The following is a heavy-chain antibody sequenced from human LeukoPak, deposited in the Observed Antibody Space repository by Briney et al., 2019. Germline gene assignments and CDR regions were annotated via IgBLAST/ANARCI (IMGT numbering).Heavy chain of an antibody. Sequence: GGSLRLSCAASGFTFSSYSMNWVRQAPGKGLEWVSSISFSGSYIYYAGSLKGRITISRDNAKNSLYLQMNSLRAEDTAVYYCADTYYDILTGYYSRFDYWGQGTLVTVSS. CDR3: ADTYYDILTGYYSRFDY. J-gene: IGHJ4*02. CDR2: ISFSGSYI. CDR1: GFTFSSYS. D-gene: IGHD3-9*01. V-gene: IGHV3-21*01.